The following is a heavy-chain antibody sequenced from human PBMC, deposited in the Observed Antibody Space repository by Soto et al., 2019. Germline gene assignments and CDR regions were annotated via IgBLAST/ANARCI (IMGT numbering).Heavy chain of an antibody. CDR1: GYTFTSYD. CDR2: MNPDSGNT. D-gene: IGHD3-22*01. J-gene: IGHJ1*01. V-gene: IGHV1-8*01. CDR3: ARGLDYDSSGPHVEH. Sequence: QVQLVQSGAEVKKPGASVKVSCKASGYTFTSYDINWVRQATGQGLEWMGWMNPDSGNTGYAQKFQGRVTMXXNXSXXTAYMELSSLRSEDTAVYYCARGLDYDSSGPHVEHWGQGTLVTVSS.